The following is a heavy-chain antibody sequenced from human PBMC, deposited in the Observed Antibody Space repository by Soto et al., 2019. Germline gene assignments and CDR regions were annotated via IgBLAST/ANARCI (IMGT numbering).Heavy chain of an antibody. CDR2: ISYDGSNK. J-gene: IGHJ4*02. Sequence: GGSLRLCCSASGFTFSSYGMRWVRQAPGKGLEWVAVISYDGSNKYYADSVKGRFTISRDNSKNTLYLQMNSLRAEDTAVYYCANGYSGYDFGYWGQGTLVTVSS. D-gene: IGHD5-12*01. CDR3: ANGYSGYDFGY. V-gene: IGHV3-30*18. CDR1: GFTFSSYG.